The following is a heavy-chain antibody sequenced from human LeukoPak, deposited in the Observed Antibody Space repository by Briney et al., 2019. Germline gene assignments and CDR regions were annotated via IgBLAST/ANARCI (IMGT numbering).Heavy chain of an antibody. CDR3: ARTMGSIAAPPGAFDI. Sequence: GGSLRLSCTASGFTFSSYWMSWVRQAPGKGLEWVANIKQDGSEKYYVDSVKGRFTISRDNAKNSLYLQMNSLRAEDTAVYYCARTMGSIAAPPGAFDIWGQGTMVTVSS. CDR1: GFTFSSYW. D-gene: IGHD6-6*01. CDR2: IKQDGSEK. V-gene: IGHV3-7*01. J-gene: IGHJ3*02.